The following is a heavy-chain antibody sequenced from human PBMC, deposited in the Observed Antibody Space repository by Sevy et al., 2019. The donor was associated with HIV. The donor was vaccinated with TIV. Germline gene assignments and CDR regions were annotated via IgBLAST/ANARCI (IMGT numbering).Heavy chain of an antibody. V-gene: IGHV1-24*01. CDR1: GYTLTQLS. J-gene: IGHJ4*02. Sequence: ASVKVSCKVSGYTLTQLSMHWVRQAPGKGLEWMGSFDPEDGETLYAQKFQGRVTMTEDTSTDTAYMELRSLRSEDTAVYYCATTKDYYDSSGSPFDYCGQGTLVTVSS. CDR2: FDPEDGET. CDR3: ATTKDYYDSSGSPFDY. D-gene: IGHD3-22*01.